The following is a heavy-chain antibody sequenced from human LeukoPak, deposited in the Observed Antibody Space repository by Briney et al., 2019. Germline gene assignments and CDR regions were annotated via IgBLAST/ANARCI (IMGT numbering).Heavy chain of an antibody. J-gene: IGHJ4*02. D-gene: IGHD5-18*01. Sequence: SQTLPLTCTVSGGSISSGSYYWSWIRQPAGKGLEWIGRIYTSGSTNYNPSLKSRVTISVDTSKNQFSLKLSSVTAADTAVYYCAVTGYSYGTTWGQGTLITVSS. CDR1: GGSISSGSYY. V-gene: IGHV4-61*02. CDR2: IYTSGST. CDR3: AVTGYSYGTT.